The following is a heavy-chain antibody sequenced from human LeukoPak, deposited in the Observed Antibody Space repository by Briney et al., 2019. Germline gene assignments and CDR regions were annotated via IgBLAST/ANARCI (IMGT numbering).Heavy chain of an antibody. D-gene: IGHD3-10*02. V-gene: IGHV4-59*01. CDR1: GGSISSYC. CDR3: ARHNDYYVVGGMDV. J-gene: IGHJ6*02. CDR2: IYYSGST. Sequence: SETLSLTCTVSGGSISSYCWSWIRQPPGKGLEWIGYIYYSGSTNYNPSLKSRVTISVDTSKNQFSLKLSSVTAADTAVYYCARHNDYYVVGGMDVWGQGTTVTVSS.